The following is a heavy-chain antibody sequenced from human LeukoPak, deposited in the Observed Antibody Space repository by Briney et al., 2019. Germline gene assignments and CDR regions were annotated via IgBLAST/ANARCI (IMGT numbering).Heavy chain of an antibody. CDR1: GFTFSNAW. Sequence: PGGSLRLSCAASGFTFSNAWMSWVRQAPGKGLEWVGRIKSKPDGGTTDYAAPVKGRFTISRDDSKNTLYLQMNSLKTEDTAVYYCTRPLYYDSSGYLDDWGQGTLVTVSS. CDR2: IKSKPDGGTT. D-gene: IGHD3-22*01. CDR3: TRPLYYDSSGYLDD. V-gene: IGHV3-15*01. J-gene: IGHJ4*02.